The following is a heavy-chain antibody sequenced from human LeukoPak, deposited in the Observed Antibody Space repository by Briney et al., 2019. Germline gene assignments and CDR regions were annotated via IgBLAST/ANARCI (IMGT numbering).Heavy chain of an antibody. CDR2: IKEDGSEK. V-gene: IGHV3-7*01. CDR3: ARPRVGATGWFDP. D-gene: IGHD1-26*01. CDR1: GFTFSSYW. Sequence: QPGGSLRLSCEASGFTFSSYWMSWVRQAPGKGLEWVTNIKEDGSEKYYVDSVKGRFTISRDNAKNSLYLQMNSLRAADTAVYYCARPRVGATGWFDPWGQGTLVTVSS. J-gene: IGHJ5*02.